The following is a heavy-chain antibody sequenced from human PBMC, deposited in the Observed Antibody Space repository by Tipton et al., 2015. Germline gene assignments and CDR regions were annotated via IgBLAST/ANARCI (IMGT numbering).Heavy chain of an antibody. CDR2: ISGGGGRT. D-gene: IGHD1-1*01. J-gene: IGHJ2*01. V-gene: IGHV3-23*01. CDR1: GFTFSNNA. CDR3: ARRRGRYYFDF. Sequence: SLRLSCAASGFTFSNNAMTWVRQAPGKGLEWVSSISGGGGRTYNADSVKGRFTISRDNAKNALYLQMNSLRAEDTAVYYCARRRGRYYFDFWGRGTLVTVSS.